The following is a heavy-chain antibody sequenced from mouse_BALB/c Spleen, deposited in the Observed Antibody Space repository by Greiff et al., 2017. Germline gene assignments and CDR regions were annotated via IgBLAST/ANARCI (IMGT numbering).Heavy chain of an antibody. CDR2: ISSGGGST. CDR1: GFAFSSYE. J-gene: IGHJ2*01. CDR3: ARHERFFDY. V-gene: IGHV5-12-1*01. Sequence: EVQLQESGGGLVKPGGSLKLSCAASGFAFSSYEMSWVRQTPEKRLEWVAYISSGGGSTYYPDTVKGRFTISRDNAKNTLYLQMSSLKSEDTAMYYCARHERFFDYGCKGTTLTVSS.